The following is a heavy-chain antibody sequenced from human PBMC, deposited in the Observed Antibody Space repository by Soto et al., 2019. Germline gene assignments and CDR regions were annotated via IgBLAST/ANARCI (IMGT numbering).Heavy chain of an antibody. CDR1: GGTFSSYA. V-gene: IGHV1-69*12. Sequence: QVQLVQSGAEVKKPGSSVKVSCKASGGTFSSYAISWVRQAPGQGLEWMGGIIPIFGTANYAQKFQGRVTITADESTSTAYMELSSLRSEDTAVYYCASFRCSGGSCYSYYYYGMDVWGQGTTVTVSS. CDR2: IIPIFGTA. CDR3: ASFRCSGGSCYSYYYYGMDV. D-gene: IGHD2-15*01. J-gene: IGHJ6*02.